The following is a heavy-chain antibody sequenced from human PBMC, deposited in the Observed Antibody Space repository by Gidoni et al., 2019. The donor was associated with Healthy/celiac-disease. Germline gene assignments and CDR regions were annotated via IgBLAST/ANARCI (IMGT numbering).Heavy chain of an antibody. J-gene: IGHJ4*02. CDR2: IIPILGIA. CDR3: ARDTSIAVAGTPPFGY. D-gene: IGHD6-19*01. V-gene: IGHV1-69*08. Sequence: QVQLVQSGAEVKKPGSSVKVSCKASGGTFSSYTISWVRQAPGQGLEWMGRIIPILGIANYAQKFQGRVTITADKSTSTAYMELSSLRSEDTAVYYCARDTSIAVAGTPPFGYWGQGTLVTVSS. CDR1: GGTFSSYT.